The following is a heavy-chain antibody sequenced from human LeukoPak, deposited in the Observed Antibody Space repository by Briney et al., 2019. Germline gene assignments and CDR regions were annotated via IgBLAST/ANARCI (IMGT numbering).Heavy chain of an antibody. CDR3: AKLGSYGSGSYYNV. D-gene: IGHD3-10*01. CDR1: GFTFSSYA. J-gene: IGHJ4*02. Sequence: GGFLRLSCAASGFTFSSYAMSWVRQAPGKGLEWVSAISGSGGSTYYADSVKGRFTISRDNSKNTLYLQMNSLRAEETAVYYCAKLGSYGSGSYYNVWGQGTLVTVSS. V-gene: IGHV3-23*01. CDR2: ISGSGGST.